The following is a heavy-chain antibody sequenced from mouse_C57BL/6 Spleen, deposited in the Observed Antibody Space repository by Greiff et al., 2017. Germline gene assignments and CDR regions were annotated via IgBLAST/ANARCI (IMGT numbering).Heavy chain of an antibody. CDR3: ARETAQARGYFDY. V-gene: IGHV1-18*01. CDR1: GYTFTDYN. D-gene: IGHD3-2*02. J-gene: IGHJ2*01. CDR2: INPNNGGT. Sequence: DVQLQQSGPELVKPGASVKIPCKASGYTFTDYNMDWVKQSHGKSLEWIGDINPNNGGTIYNQKFKGKATLTVDKSSSTAYMELRSLTSEDTAVYYCARETAQARGYFDYWGQGTTLTVSS.